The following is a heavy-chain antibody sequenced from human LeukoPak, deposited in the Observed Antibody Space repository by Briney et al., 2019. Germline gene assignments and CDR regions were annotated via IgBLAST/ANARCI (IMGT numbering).Heavy chain of an antibody. Sequence: SETLSLTCTVSGGSLNSNYWTSIRHPPGKGLEWIGHIYYSGSTNYNPSLKSRVTISVDTSKNQFSLKLRSVTAADTAVYYCARVRGWSTVHYYYYFGMDVWGQGTTVTVSS. CDR3: ARVRGWSTVHYYYYFGMDV. CDR2: IYYSGST. D-gene: IGHD3-10*01. V-gene: IGHV4-59*01. CDR1: GGSLNSNY. J-gene: IGHJ6*02.